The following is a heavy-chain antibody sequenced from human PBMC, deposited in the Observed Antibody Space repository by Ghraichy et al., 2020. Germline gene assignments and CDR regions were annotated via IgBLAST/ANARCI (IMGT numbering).Heavy chain of an antibody. V-gene: IGHV3-53*01. D-gene: IGHD2-15*01. CDR1: GFTVSSNY. Sequence: GGSLRLSCAASGFTVSSNYMSWVRQAPGKGLEWVSVIYSGGSTYYADSVKGRFTISRDNSKNTLYLQMNSLRAEDTAVYYCARDGPYCSGGSCYPGSAFDIWGQGTMVTVSS. CDR3: ARDGPYCSGGSCYPGSAFDI. J-gene: IGHJ3*02. CDR2: IYSGGST.